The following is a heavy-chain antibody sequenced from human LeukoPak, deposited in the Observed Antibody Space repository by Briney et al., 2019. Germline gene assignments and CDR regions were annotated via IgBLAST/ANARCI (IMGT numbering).Heavy chain of an antibody. J-gene: IGHJ3*02. CDR3: ARVGEPESFDI. CDR1: GFISSSYE. D-gene: IGHD3-3*01. CDR2: ISSSGSTL. Sequence: GGSLRLSCAASGFISSSYEMNWVRQAPGKGLEWVSYISSSGSTLKYADSVKGRFTFSRDNAKNSLYLQMNSLRAEDTAVYYCARVGEPESFDIWGQGTMVTVSS. V-gene: IGHV3-48*03.